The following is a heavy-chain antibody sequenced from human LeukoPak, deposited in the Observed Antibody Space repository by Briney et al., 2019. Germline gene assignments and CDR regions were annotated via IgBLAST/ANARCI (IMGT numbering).Heavy chain of an antibody. CDR2: ISAYNGNT. CDR1: GYTFTSYG. D-gene: IGHD3-10*01. V-gene: IGHV1-18*01. CDR3: ARDRVIGRPYCYGSGSYFPWFDP. J-gene: IGHJ5*02. Sequence: GASVKVSCKASGYTFTSYGISWVRQAPGQGLEWMGWISAYNGNTNYAQKLQGRVTMTTDTSTSTAYMELRSLRSDDTAVYYCARDRVIGRPYCYGSGSYFPWFDPWGQGTLVTVSS.